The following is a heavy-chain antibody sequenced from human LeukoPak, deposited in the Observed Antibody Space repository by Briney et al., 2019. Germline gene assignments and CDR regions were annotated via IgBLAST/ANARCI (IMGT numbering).Heavy chain of an antibody. J-gene: IGHJ5*02. Sequence: GASVKVSCKASGCTFTSYGISWVRQAPGQGLEWMGWISAYNGNTNYAQKLQGRVTMTTDTSTSTAYMELRSLRSDDTAVYYCARVTEHYGDYGEQYNWFDPWGQGTLVTVSS. V-gene: IGHV1-18*01. D-gene: IGHD4-17*01. CDR2: ISAYNGNT. CDR1: GCTFTSYG. CDR3: ARVTEHYGDYGEQYNWFDP.